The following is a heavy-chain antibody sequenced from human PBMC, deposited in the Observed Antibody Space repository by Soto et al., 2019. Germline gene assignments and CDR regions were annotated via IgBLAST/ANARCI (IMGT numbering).Heavy chain of an antibody. CDR1: GFTFSTFA. Sequence: QVQLVESGGGVVQPGRSLRLSCAASGFTFSTFAMHWVRQAPGKGLEWVAVISHDGSNKYYADSVKGRFTISRDNSKNTVYVQMNSLRAEDTAVYYCARAGPFSDILTGYHLDYWGQGTLVTVSS. D-gene: IGHD3-9*01. CDR2: ISHDGSNK. V-gene: IGHV3-30-3*01. J-gene: IGHJ4*02. CDR3: ARAGPFSDILTGYHLDY.